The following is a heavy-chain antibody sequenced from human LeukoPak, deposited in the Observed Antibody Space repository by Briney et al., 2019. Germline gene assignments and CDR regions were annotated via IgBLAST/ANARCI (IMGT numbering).Heavy chain of an antibody. D-gene: IGHD3-22*01. V-gene: IGHV3-73*01. CDR1: GFSFSGAA. Sequence: PGGSLRFSCEASGFSFSGAAMHWVRQASGKGLEWLGRIRNKPNTYATTYATSVKGRFVISRDDSRNMADLQMNSLKTEDTAVYYCASQYYDINGFYTAGDYYSYMAVWGKGTTVTVSS. CDR2: IRNKPNTYAT. J-gene: IGHJ6*03. CDR3: ASQYYDINGFYTAGDYYSYMAV.